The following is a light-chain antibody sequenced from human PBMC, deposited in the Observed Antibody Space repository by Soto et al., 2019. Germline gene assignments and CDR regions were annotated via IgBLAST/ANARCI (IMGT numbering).Light chain of an antibody. CDR3: QQYGSSPPYT. Sequence: EIVMTPSPATLSVSPGERATLSCRASQSVSSSYLAWHQQKPGQAPRLLMYDASSRATGIPDRFSGSGSGTDFTLTISRLEPEDFAVYYCQQYGSSPPYTFGQGTK. CDR1: QSVSSSY. V-gene: IGKV3-20*01. J-gene: IGKJ2*01. CDR2: DAS.